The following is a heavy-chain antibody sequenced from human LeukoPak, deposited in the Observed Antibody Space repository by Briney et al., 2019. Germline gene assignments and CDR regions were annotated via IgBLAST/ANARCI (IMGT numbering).Heavy chain of an antibody. CDR3: ARVSLVRGAPDYYFDY. Sequence: PSETLSLTCTVSGDSISNYYWSWIRQPAGKGLEWIGRIYTSGSTNYNPSLKSRVTVSVDTSKNQFSLKLSSVTAADTAVYYCARVSLVRGAPDYYFDYWGQGTLVTVSS. V-gene: IGHV4-4*07. CDR1: GDSISNYY. CDR2: IYTSGST. J-gene: IGHJ4*02. D-gene: IGHD3-10*01.